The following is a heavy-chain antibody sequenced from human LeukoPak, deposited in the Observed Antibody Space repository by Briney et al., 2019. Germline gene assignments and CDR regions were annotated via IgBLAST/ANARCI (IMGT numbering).Heavy chain of an antibody. CDR1: GDSVSSNTAA. D-gene: IGHD2/OR15-2a*01. J-gene: IGHJ4*02. CDR2: TYYRSKRYN. Sequence: SQTLSLTCAISGDSVSSNTAAWNWIRKSPSRGLEMLGRTYYRSKRYNDYAVSVKRRITINPDTSKTQISLQLYSVTPEDTAVYYCARNNSSWGFRLDYWGQGTLVTVSS. V-gene: IGHV6-1*01. CDR3: ARNNSSWGFRLDY.